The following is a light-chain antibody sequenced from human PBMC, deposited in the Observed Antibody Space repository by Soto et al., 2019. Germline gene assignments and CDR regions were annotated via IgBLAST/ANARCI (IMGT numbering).Light chain of an antibody. J-gene: IGKJ3*01. CDR3: QHYNSYPFT. V-gene: IGKV1-5*01. CDR1: QNIIRW. Sequence: DIQMTQSPCTPSASVGDRVTITFRASQNIIRWLAWYQQKPGKTPQLLIHDASTLESGVPSRFSGSGSGTDLTLTISGLQPDDFATYYCQHYNSYPFTFGPGTKVDIK. CDR2: DAS.